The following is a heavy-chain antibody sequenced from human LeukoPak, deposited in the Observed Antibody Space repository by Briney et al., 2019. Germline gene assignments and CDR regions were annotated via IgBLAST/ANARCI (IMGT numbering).Heavy chain of an antibody. J-gene: IGHJ4*02. V-gene: IGHV3-30*02. CDR1: GFTFHYYG. CDR3: ATATATEVDY. CDR2: IRYDGSNK. Sequence: PGRSLRLSCAASGFTFHYYGLHWVRQAPGKGLEWVAFIRYDGSNKYYADSVKGRFTISRDNSKNTLYLQMNSLRAEDTAVYYCATATATEVDYWGQGTLVTVSS.